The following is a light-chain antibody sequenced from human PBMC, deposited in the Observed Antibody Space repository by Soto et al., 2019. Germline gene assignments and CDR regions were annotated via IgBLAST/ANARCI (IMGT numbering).Light chain of an antibody. J-gene: IGKJ2*01. CDR1: EGVNNW. CDR3: QQSNTFPYT. V-gene: IGKV1-12*01. CDR2: AAS. Sequence: DIQMTQSPSSVSASVGDRVTITCRASEGVNNWLAWYQQKPGKAPKVLIYAASTLRSGVPSRFSGSGSGTDFTLIISSLQPDDFATYYCQQSNTFPYTFGQGTKVEI.